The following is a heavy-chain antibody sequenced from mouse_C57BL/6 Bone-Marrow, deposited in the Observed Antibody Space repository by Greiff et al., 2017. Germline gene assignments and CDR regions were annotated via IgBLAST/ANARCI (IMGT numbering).Heavy chain of an antibody. J-gene: IGHJ4*01. CDR3: ARPQGYAMDY. CDR2: ISSGGSYT. V-gene: IGHV5-6*02. Sequence: DVKLVESGGDLVKPGGSLKLSCAASGFTFSSYGMSWVRQTPDKRLEWVATISSGGSYTYYPDSVKGRFTISRDNAKNTLYLQMSSLKSEDTAMYYCARPQGYAMDYWGQGTSVTVSS. CDR1: GFTFSSYG.